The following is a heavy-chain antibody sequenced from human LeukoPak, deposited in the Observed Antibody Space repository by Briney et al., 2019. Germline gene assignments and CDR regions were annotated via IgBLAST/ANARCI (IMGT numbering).Heavy chain of an antibody. CDR2: IYHSGST. Sequence: PSETLSLTCAVSGGSISSSNWWSWVRQPPGKGLEWIGEIYHSGSTNYNPSLKSRVTISVDKSKNQFSLKLSSVTAADTAVYYCAREGGGTTDPFDYWGQGTLVTVSS. D-gene: IGHD4-17*01. CDR1: GGSISSSNW. J-gene: IGHJ4*02. CDR3: AREGGGTTDPFDY. V-gene: IGHV4-4*02.